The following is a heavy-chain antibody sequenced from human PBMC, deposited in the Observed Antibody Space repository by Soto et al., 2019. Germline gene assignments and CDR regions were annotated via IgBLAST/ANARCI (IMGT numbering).Heavy chain of an antibody. CDR1: GFSLSTGGVG. J-gene: IGHJ5*02. Sequence: SGPTLVNPTQTLTLTCTFSGFSLSTGGVGVGWVRQPPGKALEWLAFIYWDDDKRYNPSLKTRLTITKDTSKNLVVLIMTDMDPVDTATYFCAHRLRGCSTGWDTGICESWGQGTLVTVSS. V-gene: IGHV2-5*02. CDR3: AHRLRGCSTGWDTGICES. CDR2: IYWDDDK. D-gene: IGHD6-19*01.